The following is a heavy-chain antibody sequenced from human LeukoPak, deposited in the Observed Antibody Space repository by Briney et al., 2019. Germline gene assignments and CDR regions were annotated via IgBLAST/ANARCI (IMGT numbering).Heavy chain of an antibody. CDR3: ARDLGQYYDTSDNWFDP. CDR1: GFTFSNYA. V-gene: IGHV3-30*04. J-gene: IGHJ5*02. CDR2: ISYDGSNK. D-gene: IGHD3-22*01. Sequence: GGSLRLSCAASGFTFSNYAMYWVRQTPGKGLQWVALISYDGSNKYSADSVKGRFTISRDNAKNTLNLQMNSLRAEDTAVYYCARDLGQYYDTSDNWFDPWGQGTLVTVSS.